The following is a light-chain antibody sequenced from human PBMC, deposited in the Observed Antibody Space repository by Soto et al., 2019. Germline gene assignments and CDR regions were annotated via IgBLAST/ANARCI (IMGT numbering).Light chain of an antibody. Sequence: EIVLTQSPGTLSLSPGERATLSCRASQSVSSSYLAWYQQKPGQAPRLLIYGASSRATGIPDRFSGSGSGTEFTLTISSLQPEDFATYYCQQLNSYPLIFGGGTKVEIK. V-gene: IGKV3-20*01. CDR1: QSVSSSY. J-gene: IGKJ4*01. CDR2: GAS. CDR3: QQLNSYPLI.